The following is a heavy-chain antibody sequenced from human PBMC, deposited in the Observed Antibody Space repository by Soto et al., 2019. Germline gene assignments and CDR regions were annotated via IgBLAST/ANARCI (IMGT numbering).Heavy chain of an antibody. D-gene: IGHD3-22*01. V-gene: IGHV4-39*01. CDR1: GGSISSSSYY. J-gene: IGHJ3*02. CDR3: ARAPMIEVVCAVDI. CDR2: IYYSGST. Sequence: PSETLSLTCTVSGGSISSSSYYWGWIRQPPGKGLEWIGSIYYSGSTYYNPSLKSRVTISVDTSKNQFSLKLSSVTAADTAVYYCARAPMIEVVCAVDIWGEGIMVTVSS.